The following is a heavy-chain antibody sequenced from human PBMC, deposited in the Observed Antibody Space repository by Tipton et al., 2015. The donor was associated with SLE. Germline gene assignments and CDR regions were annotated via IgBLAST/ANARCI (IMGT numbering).Heavy chain of an antibody. V-gene: IGHV4-59*12. Sequence: TLSLTCTVSGGSISSYYWSWIRQPPGKGLEWIGYIYYSGSTNYNPSLKSRVTISVDTSKNQFSLKLSSVTAADTAVYYCARSELGFDYWGQGTLVTVSS. CDR2: IYYSGST. CDR3: ARSELGFDY. J-gene: IGHJ4*02. CDR1: GGSISSYY. D-gene: IGHD6-13*01.